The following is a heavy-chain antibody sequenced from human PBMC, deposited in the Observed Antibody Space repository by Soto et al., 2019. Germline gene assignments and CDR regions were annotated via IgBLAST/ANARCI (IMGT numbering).Heavy chain of an antibody. CDR3: ARGRSTPDYYYYYGMDV. CDR2: IIPIFGTA. V-gene: IGHV1-69*13. D-gene: IGHD2-2*01. J-gene: IGHJ6*02. Sequence: VKVSCKASGGTFSSYAISWVRQAPGQGLEWMGGIIPIFGTANYAQKFQGRATITADESTSTAYMELSSLRSEDTAVYYCARGRSTPDYYYYYGMDVWGQGTTVTVSS. CDR1: GGTFSSYA.